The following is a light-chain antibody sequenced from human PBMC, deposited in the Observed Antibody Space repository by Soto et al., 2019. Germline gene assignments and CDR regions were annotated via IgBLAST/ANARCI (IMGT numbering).Light chain of an antibody. J-gene: IGKJ3*01. Sequence: EIVLTQSPGTLSLSPGERVTLSCRASQSVTRSFLAWYQQKPGQAPRLLIYGASSRATGIPDRFSGSGSGTDFTISRLEPEDFAVYYCHQYGSSPQAFGPGTKVDIK. V-gene: IGKV3-20*01. CDR2: GAS. CDR3: HQYGSSPQA. CDR1: QSVTRSF.